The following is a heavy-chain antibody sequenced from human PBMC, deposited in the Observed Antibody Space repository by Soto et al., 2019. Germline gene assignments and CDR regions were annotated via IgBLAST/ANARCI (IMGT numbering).Heavy chain of an antibody. Sequence: KQSQTLSLTCAISGDSVSSNSVAWNWIRQSPSRGLEWLGRTYYRSKWYNDYAVSVKSRITINPDTSKNQFSLQLNSVTPEDTAVYYCATDHGDDAFDIWGQGTMVTVSS. CDR3: ATDHGDDAFDI. CDR2: TYYRSKWYN. CDR1: GDSVSSNSVA. V-gene: IGHV6-1*01. J-gene: IGHJ3*02.